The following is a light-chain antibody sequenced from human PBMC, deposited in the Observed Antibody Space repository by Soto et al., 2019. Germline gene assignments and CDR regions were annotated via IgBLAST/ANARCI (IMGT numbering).Light chain of an antibody. Sequence: EIVLTQSPGTLSLSPGERATLSCRASQSVSSSYLAWYQQKPGQAPRLLIYGASSRATGIPDRFSGSGAGTDFTLTISILEPEDLAVYYCQQYGSSLLFTFGPGTKVDIK. CDR1: QSVSSSY. J-gene: IGKJ3*01. CDR2: GAS. CDR3: QQYGSSLLFT. V-gene: IGKV3-20*01.